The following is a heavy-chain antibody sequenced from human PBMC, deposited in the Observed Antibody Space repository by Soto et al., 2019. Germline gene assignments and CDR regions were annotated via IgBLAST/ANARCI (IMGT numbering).Heavy chain of an antibody. CDR2: ISGSGGST. J-gene: IGHJ6*02. CDR3: AKDRSQLLWFGSEDYYYGMDV. CDR1: GFTFSSYA. Sequence: SLRFSCAASGFTFSSYAMSWVRQAPGKGLEWVSAISGSGGSTYYADSVKGRFTISRDNSKNTLYLQMNSLRAEDTAVYYCAKDRSQLLWFGSEDYYYGMDVWGQGTTVTVSS. V-gene: IGHV3-23*01. D-gene: IGHD3-10*01.